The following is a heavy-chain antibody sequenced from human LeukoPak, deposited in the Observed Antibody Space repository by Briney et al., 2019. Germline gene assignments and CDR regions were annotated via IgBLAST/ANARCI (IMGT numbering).Heavy chain of an antibody. V-gene: IGHV4-4*02. D-gene: IGHD3-10*01. CDR3: ARVPYYYGSGSYYADY. Sequence: KPSETLSLTCAVSGGSISSSNWWSWVRQPPGKGLEWTGEIYHSGSTNYNPSLKSRVTISVDKSKNQFSLKLSSVTAADTAVYYCARVPYYYGSGSYYADYWGQGTLVTVSS. CDR2: IYHSGST. CDR1: GGSISSSNW. J-gene: IGHJ4*02.